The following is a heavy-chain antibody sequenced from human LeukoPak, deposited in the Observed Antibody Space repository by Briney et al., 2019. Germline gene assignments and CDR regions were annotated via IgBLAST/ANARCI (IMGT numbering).Heavy chain of an antibody. D-gene: IGHD4-17*01. J-gene: IGHJ3*02. V-gene: IGHV4-31*03. CDR1: GGSISSGGYY. CDR2: IYYSGST. CDR3: ARDLLNDYGSLRGDGHAFDI. Sequence: SETLSLTCTVSGGSISSGGYYWSWIRLHPGKGLEWIGYIYYSGSTYYNPSLKSRVTISVDTSKNQFSLKLSSVTAADTAVYYCARDLLNDYGSLRGDGHAFDIWGQGTMVTVSS.